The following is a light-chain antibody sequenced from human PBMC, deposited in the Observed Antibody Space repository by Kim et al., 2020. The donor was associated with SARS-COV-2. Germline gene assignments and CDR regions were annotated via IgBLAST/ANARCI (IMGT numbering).Light chain of an antibody. Sequence: SYELTQPPSVSVAPGKTATITCGGTNIRGKSVHWYQQRPGQAPVLVVYDENDRPSGIPERFSGSNSENTATLTITRVEAGDEADYYCQVWASNIDYDYVFGSGTKVTVL. V-gene: IGLV3-21*03. J-gene: IGLJ1*01. CDR2: DEN. CDR3: QVWASNIDYDYV. CDR1: NIRGKS.